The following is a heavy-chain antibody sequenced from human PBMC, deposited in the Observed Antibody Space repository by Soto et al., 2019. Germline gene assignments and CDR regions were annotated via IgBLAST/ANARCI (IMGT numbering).Heavy chain of an antibody. Sequence: QVQLLQSGAEVKKPGSSVKVSCKASGDTLSTYTISWVRQAPEQGLEWMGWIIPVLDMPIYAQKFQGRVTISAEKSTSTVYMELSSLRSDDTAVYYCARCIAAGPDYWSQGTLVTVSS. CDR3: ARCIAAGPDY. CDR2: IIPVLDMP. V-gene: IGHV1-69*02. CDR1: GDTLSTYT. D-gene: IGHD6-13*01. J-gene: IGHJ4*02.